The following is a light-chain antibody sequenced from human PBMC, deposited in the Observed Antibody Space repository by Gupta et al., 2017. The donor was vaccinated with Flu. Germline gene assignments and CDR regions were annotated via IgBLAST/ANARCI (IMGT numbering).Light chain of an antibody. J-gene: IGLJ3*02. CDR3: QSYDSSLSGSL. V-gene: IGLV1-40*01. CDR2: PNT. Sequence: VTISCTGTYTNIAAGYDVHWYQQLPGGAPKVLLSPNTMRPSEVPDRFSGSKSGASASLAITGLQAEDEARYYCQSYDSSLSGSLFGGGTELTVL. CDR1: YTNIAAGYD.